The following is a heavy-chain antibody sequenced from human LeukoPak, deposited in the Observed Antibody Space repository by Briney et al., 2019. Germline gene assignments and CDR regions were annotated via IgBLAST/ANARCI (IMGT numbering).Heavy chain of an antibody. D-gene: IGHD3-3*01. CDR1: GFTFSSYS. J-gene: IGHJ3*02. V-gene: IGHV3-21*01. CDR2: ISISSNYI. CDR3: ARGSRFGVVGRDAFDI. Sequence: PGGSLRLSCAASGFTFSSYSMNWARQAPGKGLEWVSSISISSNYIYYADSVKGRFTISRDNAKNSLYLQVNSLRAEDTAVYYCARGSRFGVVGRDAFDIWGQGTVVTVSS.